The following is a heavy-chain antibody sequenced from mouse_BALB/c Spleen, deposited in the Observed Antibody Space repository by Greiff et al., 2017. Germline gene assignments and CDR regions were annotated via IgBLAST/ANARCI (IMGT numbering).Heavy chain of an antibody. J-gene: IGHJ4*01. D-gene: IGHD1-2*01. CDR2: ISSGGST. Sequence: EVKLQESGGGLVKPGGSLKLSCAASGFTFSSYAMSWVRQTPEKRLEWVASISSGGSTYYPDSVKGRFTISRDNARNILYLQRSSLRSEDTAMCYCARGGLRLHYYAMDYWGQGTSVTVSS. V-gene: IGHV5-6-5*01. CDR1: GFTFSSYA. CDR3: ARGGLRLHYYAMDY.